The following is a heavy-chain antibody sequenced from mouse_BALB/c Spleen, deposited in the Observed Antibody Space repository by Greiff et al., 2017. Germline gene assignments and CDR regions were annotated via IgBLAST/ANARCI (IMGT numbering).Heavy chain of an antibody. CDR2: ISSGGST. Sequence: DVMLVESGGGLVKPGGSLKLSCAASGFTFSSYAMSWVRQTPEKRLEWVASISSGGSTYYPDSVKGRFTISRNNARNILYLQMSSLRSEDTAMYYCARGYDYGPFAYWGQGTLVTVSA. CDR3: ARGYDYGPFAY. CDR1: GFTFSSYA. D-gene: IGHD2-4*01. V-gene: IGHV5-6-5*01. J-gene: IGHJ3*01.